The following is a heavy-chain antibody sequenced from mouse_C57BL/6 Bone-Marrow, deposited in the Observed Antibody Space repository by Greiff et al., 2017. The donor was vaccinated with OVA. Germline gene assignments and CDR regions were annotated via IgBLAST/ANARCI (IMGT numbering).Heavy chain of an antibody. D-gene: IGHD1-1*01. Sequence: EVQGVESGGGLVKPGGSLKLSCAASGFTFSSYAMSWVRQTPEKRLEWVATISDGGSYTYYPDNVKGRFTISRDNAKNNLYLQMSHLKSEDTAMYYCASLHYSGYWGQGTTLTVSS. J-gene: IGHJ2*01. CDR3: ASLHYSGY. V-gene: IGHV5-4*01. CDR1: GFTFSSYA. CDR2: ISDGGSYT.